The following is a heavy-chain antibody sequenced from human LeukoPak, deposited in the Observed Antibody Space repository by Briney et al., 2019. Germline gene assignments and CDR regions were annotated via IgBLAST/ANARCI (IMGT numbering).Heavy chain of an antibody. Sequence: GGSLRLSCAGSGFIFSTYAMTWVRQAPGKGLEWVSGISGSGDTTYHADSVKGRFTISRDNSKNTLYLQMSSLRAEDTAVYYCAKVGYGDLAHWGQGTLVPVSS. D-gene: IGHD4-17*01. CDR1: GFIFSTYA. J-gene: IGHJ4*02. CDR2: ISGSGDTT. V-gene: IGHV3-23*01. CDR3: AKVGYGDLAH.